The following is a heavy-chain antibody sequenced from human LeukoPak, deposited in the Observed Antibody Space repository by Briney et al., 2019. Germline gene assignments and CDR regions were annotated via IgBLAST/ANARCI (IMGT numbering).Heavy chain of an antibody. J-gene: IGHJ4*02. D-gene: IGHD6-6*01. CDR2: MNPNSGNT. Sequence: GASVKVSCKASGYTFTSYDINWVRQATGQGLEWMGWMNPNSGNTGYAQKFQGRVTITRNTSISTAYMELSSLRSDDTAVYYCAIVRGAARADGFDYWGQGTLVTVSS. CDR3: AIVRGAARADGFDY. V-gene: IGHV1-8*03. CDR1: GYTFTSYD.